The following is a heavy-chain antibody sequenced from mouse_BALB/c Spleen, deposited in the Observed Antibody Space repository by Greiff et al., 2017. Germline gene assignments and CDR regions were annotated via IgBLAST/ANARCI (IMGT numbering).Heavy chain of an antibody. CDR3: ARSSARATLGFAY. D-gene: IGHD3-1*01. Sequence: QVQLQQPGADLVKPGASVKLSCKASGYTFTSYWMHWVKQRPGQGLEWIGEINPSNGRTNYNEKFKSKATLTVDKSSSTAYMQLSSLTSEDSAVYYCARSSARATLGFAYWGQGTLVTVSA. CDR2: INPSNGRT. V-gene: IGHV1S81*02. J-gene: IGHJ3*01. CDR1: GYTFTSYW.